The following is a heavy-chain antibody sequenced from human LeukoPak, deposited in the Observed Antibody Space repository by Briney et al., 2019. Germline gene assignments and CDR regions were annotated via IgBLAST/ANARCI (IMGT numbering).Heavy chain of an antibody. Sequence: PGGSLRLSCAASGFTFSSYGMHWVRQAPGKGLEWVAVISYDGSNKYYADSVKGRFTISRDNSKNTLYLQMNSLRAEDTAVYYCAKDSFLAITMVRGVQGCMDVWGQGTTVTVSS. CDR2: ISYDGSNK. CDR3: AKDSFLAITMVRGVQGCMDV. CDR1: GFTFSSYG. D-gene: IGHD3-10*01. V-gene: IGHV3-30*18. J-gene: IGHJ6*02.